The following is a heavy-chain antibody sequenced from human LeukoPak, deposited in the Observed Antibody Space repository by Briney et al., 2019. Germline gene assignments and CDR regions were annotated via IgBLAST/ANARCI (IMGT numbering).Heavy chain of an antibody. CDR3: ARIVGATYYYYYYYMDV. Sequence: SETLSLTCTVSGGSISSYYWSWIRQPPGKGLEWIGYIYYSGSTYYNPSLKSRVTISVDTSKNQFSLKLSSVTAADTAVYYCARIVGATYYYYYYYMDVWGKGTTVTVSS. V-gene: IGHV4-59*04. CDR1: GGSISSYY. CDR2: IYYSGST. D-gene: IGHD1-26*01. J-gene: IGHJ6*03.